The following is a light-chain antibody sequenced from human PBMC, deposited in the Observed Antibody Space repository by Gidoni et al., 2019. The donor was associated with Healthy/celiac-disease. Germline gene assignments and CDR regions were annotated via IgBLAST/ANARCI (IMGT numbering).Light chain of an antibody. CDR1: SSDVGGYNY. Sequence: QSALTQPASVSGSPGPSLTISCTGTSSDVGGYNYVPWYQQHPGKAPKLMIYDVSNRPSGVSNRFSGSKSGNTASLTISGLQAEDEADYYCSSYTSSSHYVFGTGTKVTVL. V-gene: IGLV2-14*01. J-gene: IGLJ1*01. CDR2: DVS. CDR3: SSYTSSSHYV.